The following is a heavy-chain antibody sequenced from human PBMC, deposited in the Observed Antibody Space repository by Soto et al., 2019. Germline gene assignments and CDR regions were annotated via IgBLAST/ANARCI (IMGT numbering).Heavy chain of an antibody. D-gene: IGHD3-22*01. CDR2: ISGSGGST. CDR1: GFTFSSYA. CDR3: AKDPDSSGYPTPFDY. J-gene: IGHJ4*02. Sequence: PGGSLRLSCAASGFTFSSYAMSWVRQAPGKGLEWVSAISGSGGSTYYADSVKGRFTISRDNSKNTLYLQMNSLRAEDTAVYYCAKDPDSSGYPTPFDYWGQGTRVTVSS. V-gene: IGHV3-23*01.